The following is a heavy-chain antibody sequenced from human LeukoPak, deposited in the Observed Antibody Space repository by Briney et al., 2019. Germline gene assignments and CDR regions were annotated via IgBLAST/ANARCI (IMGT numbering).Heavy chain of an antibody. CDR3: ARDRVAVAGTVIDY. Sequence: GGSLRLSCAASGFTFSSYAMHWVRQAPGKGLEWVAVISYDGSNKYYADSVKGRSTISRDNSKNTLYLQMNSLRAEDTAVYYCARDRVAVAGTVIDYWGQGTLVTVSS. V-gene: IGHV3-30-3*01. CDR2: ISYDGSNK. J-gene: IGHJ4*02. D-gene: IGHD6-19*01. CDR1: GFTFSSYA.